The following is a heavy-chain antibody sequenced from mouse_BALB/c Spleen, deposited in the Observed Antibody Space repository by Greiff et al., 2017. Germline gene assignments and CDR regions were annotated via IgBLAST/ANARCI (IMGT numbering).Heavy chain of an antibody. CDR2: IYPGSGST. V-gene: IGHV1S22*01. J-gene: IGHJ2*01. CDR1: GYTFTSYW. CDR3: TRHFDY. Sequence: LQQPGSELVRPGASVKLSCKASGYTFTSYWMHWVKQRHGQGLEWIGNIYPGSGSTNYDEKFKSKGTLTVDTSSSTAYMHLSSLTSEDSAVYYCTRHFDYWGQGTTLTVSS.